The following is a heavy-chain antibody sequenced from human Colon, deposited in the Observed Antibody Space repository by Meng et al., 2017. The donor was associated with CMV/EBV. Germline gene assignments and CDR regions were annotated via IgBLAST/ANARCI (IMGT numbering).Heavy chain of an antibody. D-gene: IGHD1-1*01. Sequence: SLKISCAASGFMFSAHPIHWVRQAPGKGLEWVAVIANDESSEHYADSVKGRFTISRDNSKNMLYLQMNSLRAEDTALYYCARIGSFLEDVWDQGTTVTVSS. CDR3: ARIGSFLEDV. V-gene: IGHV3-30*01. CDR2: IANDESSE. CDR1: GFMFSAHP. J-gene: IGHJ6*02.